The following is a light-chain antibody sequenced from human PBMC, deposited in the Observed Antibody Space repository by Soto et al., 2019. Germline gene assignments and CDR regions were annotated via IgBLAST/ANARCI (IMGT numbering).Light chain of an antibody. V-gene: IGLV1-44*01. J-gene: IGLJ3*02. CDR2: AHI. CDR1: RSNVGTNL. CDR3: STWDDNLSTWL. Sequence: QSVLTQPPSASGTPGQRVTISCSGRRSNVGTNLVNWYQQLPGTAPKLLIYAHIQRPSGVPDRFSGSTSGTSASLAISGLQSEDEADYYCSTWDDNLSTWLFGGGTKLTVL.